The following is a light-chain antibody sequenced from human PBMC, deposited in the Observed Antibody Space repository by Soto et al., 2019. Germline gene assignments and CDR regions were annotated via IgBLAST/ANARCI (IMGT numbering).Light chain of an antibody. Sequence: QSVLTQPPSVSGAPGQRVTISCTGSSSNIGAGYDVHWYQQLPGTAPKLLIYGNSNRPSGVPDRFSGSKSGTSASLAITGGQADDEADYYCQSYDSSLSGVVFGGGTKLTVL. V-gene: IGLV1-40*01. CDR3: QSYDSSLSGVV. J-gene: IGLJ2*01. CDR2: GNS. CDR1: SSNIGAGYD.